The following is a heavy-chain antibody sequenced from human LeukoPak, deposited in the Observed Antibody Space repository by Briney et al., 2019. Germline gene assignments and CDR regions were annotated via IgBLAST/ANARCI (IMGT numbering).Heavy chain of an antibody. CDR2: IYYSGST. D-gene: IGHD6-13*01. CDR3: ARDGSRSSSSWYPFDY. Sequence: SETLSLTCTVSGGSVSSGGYYWSWIRQPPGKGLEWIGYIYYSGSTNYNPSLKSRVTISVDTSKNQFSLKLSSVTAADTAVYHCARDGSRSSSSWYPFDYWGQGTLVTVSS. V-gene: IGHV4-61*08. CDR1: GGSVSSGGYY. J-gene: IGHJ4*02.